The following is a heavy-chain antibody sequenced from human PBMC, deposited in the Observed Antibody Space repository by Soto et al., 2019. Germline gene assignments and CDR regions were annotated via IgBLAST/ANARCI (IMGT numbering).Heavy chain of an antibody. V-gene: IGHV4-59*01. J-gene: IGHJ6*02. Sequence: SDTLSLTCTVPGGSISRYYCSWAGQLPGKGLDWIGYMYNTGSTIYNPSLKSRVTISVDTSKNQFSLKLNSVTAADTAVYYCARDLWGYCGADCYPLDVWGQGTTVTVS. CDR1: GGSISRYY. D-gene: IGHD2-21*02. CDR3: ARDLWGYCGADCYPLDV. CDR2: MYNTGST.